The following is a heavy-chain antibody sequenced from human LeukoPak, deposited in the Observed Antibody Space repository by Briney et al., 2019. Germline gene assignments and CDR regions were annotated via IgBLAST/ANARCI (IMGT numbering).Heavy chain of an antibody. CDR2: IYTRGST. CDR3: ARVGCSSTSCYDNWFDP. V-gene: IGHV4-61*02. Sequence: SETLSLTCTVSGGSISSGSYYWSWIRQPAGKGLEWVGRIYTRGSTNYNPSLKSRVTISVDTSKHQFSLKLSSVTAADTAVYYCARVGCSSTSCYDNWFDPWGQGTLVTVSS. J-gene: IGHJ5*02. CDR1: GGSISSGSYY. D-gene: IGHD2-2*01.